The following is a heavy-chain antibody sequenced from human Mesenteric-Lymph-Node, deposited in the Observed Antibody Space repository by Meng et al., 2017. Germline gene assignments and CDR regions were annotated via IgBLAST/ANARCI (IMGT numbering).Heavy chain of an antibody. CDR2: IDHSGSA. CDR1: GGSISSSSYY. J-gene: IGHJ4*02. Sequence: SETLSLTCTVSGGSISSSSYYWGWIRQPPGKGLELIGEIDHSGSANYNPSLKSRVTISVDTSKNQFSLNLDSVTAADTAVYYCARGGGPRAYYFDYWGRGTLVTVSS. CDR3: ARGGGPRAYYFDY. V-gene: IGHV4-39*07. D-gene: IGHD3-10*01.